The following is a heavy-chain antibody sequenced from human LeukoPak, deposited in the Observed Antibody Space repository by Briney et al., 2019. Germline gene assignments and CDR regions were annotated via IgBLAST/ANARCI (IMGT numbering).Heavy chain of an antibody. CDR2: IILRSRPV. Sequence: GGCLRLACAASGFTFSDYSMNWVRRAPGKGLEGVSSIILRSRPVYYAGSVKGRFTISRDDARNSLYLQMNSLRAEDMAVYFCVRDLLGSGSTTAYLYHWGQGTLVTVSS. CDR3: VRDLLGSGSTTAYLYH. D-gene: IGHD3-10*01. V-gene: IGHV3-21*01. J-gene: IGHJ1*01. CDR1: GFTFSDYS.